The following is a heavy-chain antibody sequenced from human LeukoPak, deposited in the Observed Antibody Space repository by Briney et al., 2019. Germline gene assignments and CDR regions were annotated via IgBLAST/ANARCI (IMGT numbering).Heavy chain of an antibody. D-gene: IGHD3-16*01. V-gene: IGHV3-30*04. CDR1: GFTFSSYA. CDR3: ASERRGSHNWFDP. J-gene: IGHJ5*02. CDR2: ISYDGSNK. Sequence: PGRSLRLSCAASGFTFSSYAMHWVRQAPGKGLEWVAVISYDGSNKYYADSVKGRFTISRDNSKNTLYLQMNSLRAEDTAVYYCASERRGSHNWFDPWGQGTLVTVSS.